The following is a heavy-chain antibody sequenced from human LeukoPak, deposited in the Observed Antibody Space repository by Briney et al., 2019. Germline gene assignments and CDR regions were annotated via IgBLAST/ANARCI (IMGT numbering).Heavy chain of an antibody. CDR1: GFTFSSYW. V-gene: IGHV3-7*01. D-gene: IGHD3-9*01. CDR2: IKQDGSEK. J-gene: IGHJ4*02. Sequence: GGSLRLSCAASGFTFSSYWMSWVRQAPGKGLEWVANIKQDGSEKYYVDSVKGRFTISRDNAKNSLYLQMNSLRAEDTAVYYCARDRHFDWLFGQVDPFDYWGQGTLVTVSS. CDR3: ARDRHFDWLFGQVDPFDY.